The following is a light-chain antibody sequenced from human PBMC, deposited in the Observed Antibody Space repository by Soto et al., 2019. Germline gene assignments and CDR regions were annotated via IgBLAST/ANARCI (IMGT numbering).Light chain of an antibody. J-gene: IGKJ5*01. CDR2: AAS. CDR1: QSISSY. CDR3: QQYENLPT. Sequence: DIQMTQSPSSLSASVGDRVTITCRASQSISSYLNWYQQKPGKAPKPLIYAASSLQSGVPSRFSGSGSGTDFTFTISRLQPEDIATYYCQQYENLPTFGQGTRLEIK. V-gene: IGKV1-33*01.